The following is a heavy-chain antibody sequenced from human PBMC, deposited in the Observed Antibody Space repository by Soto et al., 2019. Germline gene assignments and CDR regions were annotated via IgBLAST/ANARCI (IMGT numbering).Heavy chain of an antibody. CDR1: GGSMSSSSYY. CDR3: ASDGDSTSSSNYYYYMDV. V-gene: IGHV4-39*01. CDR2: IYYSGST. D-gene: IGHD6-6*01. J-gene: IGHJ6*03. Sequence: PSXTLSLTCTVSGGSMSSSSYYWCWIRQPPGKVLEWIGSIYYSGSTDYNPSLKSRVTISVDTSKNQFSLRLSSVTAADTAVYYCASDGDSTSSSNYYYYMDVWGKGTTVTVSS.